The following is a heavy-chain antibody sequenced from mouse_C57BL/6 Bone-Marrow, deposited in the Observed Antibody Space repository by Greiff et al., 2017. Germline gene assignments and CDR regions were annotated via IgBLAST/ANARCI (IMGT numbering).Heavy chain of an antibody. Sequence: VHVKQSGAELVRPGASVKLSCTASGFKIKDDYMHWVKQRPEQGLEWIGWIDPENGDTEYASKFQGKATITADTSSNTAYLQLSSLTSEDTAVYYCTTSIYYGNPYYFDYWGQGTTLTVSS. J-gene: IGHJ2*01. CDR2: IDPENGDT. V-gene: IGHV14-4*01. D-gene: IGHD2-1*01. CDR3: TTSIYYGNPYYFDY. CDR1: GFKIKDDY.